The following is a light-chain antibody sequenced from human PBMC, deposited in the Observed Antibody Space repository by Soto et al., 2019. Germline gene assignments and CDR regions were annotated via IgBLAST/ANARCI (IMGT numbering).Light chain of an antibody. Sequence: DIQLTQFPSFLSTSVGDTVTITCRASQGISGYLAWYQQKPGKAPNLLIYAASPLQSGVPFRFSGRGSGTEFTLTISNLQPEDFATYYCQQLKGYPRTFGQGTKLEIK. CDR3: QQLKGYPRT. V-gene: IGKV1-9*01. CDR2: AAS. CDR1: QGISGY. J-gene: IGKJ2*01.